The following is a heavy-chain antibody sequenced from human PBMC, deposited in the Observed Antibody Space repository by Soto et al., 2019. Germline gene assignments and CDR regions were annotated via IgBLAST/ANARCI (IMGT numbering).Heavy chain of an antibody. D-gene: IGHD3-10*02. CDR1: DHSINSNYY. CDR3: AKFSAHSMFDISSAPDY. V-gene: IGHV4-38-2*01. J-gene: IGHJ4*02. Sequence: SETLSLTCGVSDHSINSNYYWLWIRQPPGKGLEWIGAIHHSGTTYYSPSLKSRVTISMDTSKNHFSLRAEDTAVYYCAKFSAHSMFDISSAPDYWGQGTLVTVSS. CDR2: IHHSGTT.